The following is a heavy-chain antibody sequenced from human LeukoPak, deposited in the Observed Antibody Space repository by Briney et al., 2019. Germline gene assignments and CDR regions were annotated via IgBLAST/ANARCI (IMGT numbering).Heavy chain of an antibody. D-gene: IGHD6-13*01. Sequence: PSETLSLTRTVSGGSICNSYYWGWIRQPPGKGLEWIGYIYYSGSTNYNPSLKSRLTISVDTSKNQFSLRLSSVTAADTAVYYCARVTGYMTEDYFDYWGQGTLITVSS. J-gene: IGHJ4*02. V-gene: IGHV4-59*01. CDR2: IYYSGST. CDR3: ARVTGYMTEDYFDY. CDR1: GGSICNSYY.